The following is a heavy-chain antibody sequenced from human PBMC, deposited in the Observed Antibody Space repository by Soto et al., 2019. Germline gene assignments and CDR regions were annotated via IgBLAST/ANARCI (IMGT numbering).Heavy chain of an antibody. D-gene: IGHD2-21*01. CDR3: AKGRCPSCYFADY. V-gene: IGHV3-23*01. CDR2: ISDSGDST. J-gene: IGHJ4*01. Sequence: HPGGSLRLSCTASGFTFRNYAMNWVRQAPGKGLEWVSGISDSGDSTFYADSVKGRFAISRDNSKNTLYLQLNSLRAEDSAIYYCAKGRCPSCYFADYWGHGSLVTVSS. CDR1: GFTFRNYA.